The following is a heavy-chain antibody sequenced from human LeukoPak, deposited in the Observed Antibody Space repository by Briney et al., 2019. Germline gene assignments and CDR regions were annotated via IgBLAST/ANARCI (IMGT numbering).Heavy chain of an antibody. Sequence: PSETLSLTCTVSGGSISGYYWSWIRQPPGKGLEWIGYIYYSGSTNYNPSLKSRVTISVDTSKNQFSLKLSSVTAADTAVYYCARHQGGGVLFYGLFDYWGQGTLVTVSS. J-gene: IGHJ4*02. D-gene: IGHD2-21*01. CDR3: ARHQGGGVLFYGLFDY. V-gene: IGHV4-59*08. CDR2: IYYSGST. CDR1: GGSISGYY.